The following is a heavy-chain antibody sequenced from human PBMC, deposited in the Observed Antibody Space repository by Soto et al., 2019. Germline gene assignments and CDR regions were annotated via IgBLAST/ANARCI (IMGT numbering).Heavy chain of an antibody. Sequence: SETLSLTCTVSGGSISSSSYYWGWIRQPPGKVLSLIGSIYYSGSTYYSPSLKSRVTIXXXXSXNXFXLXXXSVPXADTALYYCARHLKAVAAAMAYWGQGIPVTVSS. J-gene: IGHJ4*02. CDR2: IYYSGST. CDR1: GGSISSSSYY. V-gene: IGHV4-39*01. D-gene: IGHD6-19*01. CDR3: ARHLKAVAAAMAY.